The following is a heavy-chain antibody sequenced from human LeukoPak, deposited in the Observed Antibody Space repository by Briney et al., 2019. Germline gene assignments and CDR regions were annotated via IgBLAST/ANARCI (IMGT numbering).Heavy chain of an antibody. CDR1: GFTFSSYG. D-gene: IGHD1-1*01. CDR3: AKDVTAWKGYFDY. J-gene: IGHJ4*02. Sequence: GGSLRLSCEASGFTFSSYGMHWVRQAPGKGPEWVAFIRYDGSDKYYADSVKGRFTVSRDNSKNTLYLQMNSLRAEDTALYYCAKDVTAWKGYFDYWGQGTLVTVSS. CDR2: IRYDGSDK. V-gene: IGHV3-30*02.